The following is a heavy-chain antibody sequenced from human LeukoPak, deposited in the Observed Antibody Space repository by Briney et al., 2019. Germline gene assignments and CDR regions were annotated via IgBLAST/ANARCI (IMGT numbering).Heavy chain of an antibody. CDR2: IYITGST. V-gene: IGHV4-4*07. CDR1: GGSITSYY. J-gene: IGHJ5*02. D-gene: IGHD3-22*01. Sequence: SETLSLTCTVSGGSITSYYWSWIRQSAGKGLEWIGRIYITGSTTYNPSLKSRVTMSLDTSKNQFSLKLSSVTAADTAVYYCARGGLYYDSSGYYFRYNWFDPWGQGTLVTVSS. CDR3: ARGGLYYDSSGYYFRYNWFDP.